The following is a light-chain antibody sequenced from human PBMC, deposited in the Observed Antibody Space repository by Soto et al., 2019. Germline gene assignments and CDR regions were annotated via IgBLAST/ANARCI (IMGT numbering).Light chain of an antibody. V-gene: IGLV1-40*01. Sequence: QSVLTQPPSVSVAPGQRVTSSCTGSSSNIGAGYDVHWYQQLPGTAPKLLIYGNSNRPSGAPDRFSGSKSGTSASLAITGLQAEDEADYYCQSYDSSLSGYVFGTGTKVTVL. CDR2: GNS. J-gene: IGLJ1*01. CDR1: SSNIGAGYD. CDR3: QSYDSSLSGYV.